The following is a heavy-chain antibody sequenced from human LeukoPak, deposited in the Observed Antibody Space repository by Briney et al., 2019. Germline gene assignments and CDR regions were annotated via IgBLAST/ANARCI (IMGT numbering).Heavy chain of an antibody. D-gene: IGHD2/OR15-2a*01. V-gene: IGHV4-39*07. J-gene: IGHJ4*02. CDR3: ARAKTLSSLFDY. Sequence: SETLSLTCTVSGGSISSSSYYWGWIRQPPGKGLEWIGSIYYSGNTYYNPSPKSRVAISVDTSKNQFSLKLSSVTAADTAVYYCARAKTLSSLFDYWGQGTLVTVSS. CDR1: GGSISSSSYY. CDR2: IYYSGNT.